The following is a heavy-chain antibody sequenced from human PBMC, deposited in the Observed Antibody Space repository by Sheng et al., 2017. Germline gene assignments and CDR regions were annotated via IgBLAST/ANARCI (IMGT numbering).Heavy chain of an antibody. CDR3: AGSRGYSFLGY. CDR2: IYSGGSI. D-gene: IGHD5-18*01. V-gene: IGHV3-66*01. CDR1: GFTVSSNY. Sequence: EVQLVESGGGLVQPGGSLRLSCVASGFTVSSNYMSWVRQAPGKGLDWVSLIYSGGSIYYADSVKGRFTISRDNSKNMLYLQMNSLRVEDTAVYYCAGSRGYSFLGYWGQGTLVTVSS. J-gene: IGHJ4*02.